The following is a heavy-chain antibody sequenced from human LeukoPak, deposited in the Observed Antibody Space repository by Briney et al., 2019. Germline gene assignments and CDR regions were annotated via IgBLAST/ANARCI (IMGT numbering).Heavy chain of an antibody. CDR3: ARRGDWNYVGFFDY. J-gene: IGHJ4*02. CDR2: IYYSGST. Sequence: SQTLSLTCTVSGGSISSSSYYWGWIRQPPGKGLEWIGSIYYSGSTYYNPSLKSRVTISVDTSKNQFSLKLSSVTAADTAVYYCARRGDWNYVGFFDYWGQGTLVTVSS. D-gene: IGHD1-7*01. V-gene: IGHV4-39*01. CDR1: GGSISSSSYY.